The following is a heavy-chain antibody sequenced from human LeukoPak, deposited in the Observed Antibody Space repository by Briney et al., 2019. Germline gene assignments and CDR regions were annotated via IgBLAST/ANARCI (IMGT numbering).Heavy chain of an antibody. CDR2: IIPIFGTA. CDR3: ARAGGSGSPENYYYYGMDV. CDR1: GGTFSSYA. D-gene: IGHD3-10*01. J-gene: IGHJ6*02. Sequence: PEASVKVSCKASGGTFSSYAISWVRQAPGQGLEWMGGIIPIFGTANYAQKFQGRVTITADESTSTAYMELSSLRSEDTAVYYCARAGGSGSPENYYYYGMDVWGQGTTVTVSS. V-gene: IGHV1-69*13.